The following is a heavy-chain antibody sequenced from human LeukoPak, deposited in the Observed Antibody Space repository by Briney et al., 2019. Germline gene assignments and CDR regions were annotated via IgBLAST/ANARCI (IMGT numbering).Heavy chain of an antibody. CDR2: IYNNGRT. D-gene: IGHD6-13*01. CDR3: ARGRSSSWSSFDY. Sequence: SQTLSLTCTVSGGSISSGDYYWGWIRQPPGKGLEWIGYIYNNGRTYYNPSLKSRVTISVDTSKNLFSLKVSSVTAADAAVYYCARGRSSSWSSFDYWGQGTLVTVSS. CDR1: GGSISSGDYY. V-gene: IGHV4-30-4*01. J-gene: IGHJ4*02.